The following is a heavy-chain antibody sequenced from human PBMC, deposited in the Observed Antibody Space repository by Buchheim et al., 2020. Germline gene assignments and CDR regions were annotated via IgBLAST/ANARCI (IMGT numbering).Heavy chain of an antibody. Sequence: VQLVQSGAEVKKPGSSVKVSCKASGGTFSSYAISWVRQAPGQGLEWMGGIIPTYGTANYAQRFLVSFTLTADESTCTAYMELSSLTSEDTAVYYCARDVYTKYIGYWGQGTL. J-gene: IGHJ4*02. V-gene: IGHV1-69*01. CDR3: ARDVYTKYIGY. D-gene: IGHD5/OR15-5a*01. CDR1: GGTFSSYA. CDR2: IIPTYGTA.